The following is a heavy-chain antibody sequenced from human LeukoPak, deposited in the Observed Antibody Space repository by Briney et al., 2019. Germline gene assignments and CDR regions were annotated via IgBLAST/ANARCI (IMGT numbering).Heavy chain of an antibody. J-gene: IGHJ4*02. CDR3: ALSCGGGNSAYFDY. Sequence: RKSGPTLVKPTQTLTLTCTFSGFSLSTSGVGVGWIRQPPGKALEWLAVIYWDDDERYSPSLKSRLTITKDTSKNQVVLTMTNMDPVDTATYYCALSCGGGNSAYFDYWGQGTLVTVSS. D-gene: IGHD4-23*01. CDR1: GFSLSTSGVG. V-gene: IGHV2-5*02. CDR2: IYWDDDE.